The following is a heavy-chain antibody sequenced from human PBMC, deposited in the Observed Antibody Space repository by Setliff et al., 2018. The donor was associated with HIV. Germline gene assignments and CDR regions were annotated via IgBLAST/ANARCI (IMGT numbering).Heavy chain of an antibody. V-gene: IGHV1-2*02. Sequence: ASVKVACKASGYTFTDYYIHWVRHAPGQGLEWLGWINPNSGDTNYAQSFQGRVTMTRDTSISTAYVDLSRLRFDDTAMYYCARAESLGWYYNYMDAWGKGTTVTVSS. CDR3: ARAESLGWYYNYMDA. J-gene: IGHJ6*03. D-gene: IGHD1-20*01. CDR1: GYTFTDYY. CDR2: INPNSGDT.